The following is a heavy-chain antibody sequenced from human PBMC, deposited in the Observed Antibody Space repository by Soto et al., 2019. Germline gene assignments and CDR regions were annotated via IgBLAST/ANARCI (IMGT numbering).Heavy chain of an antibody. CDR3: ARGPTRSYNYFDP. CDR2: ISANSGST. V-gene: IGHV1-18*01. CDR1: GYLFTNYG. J-gene: IGHJ5*02. Sequence: QAQLVQSGPEVKKPGASVKVSCKASGYLFTNYGITWVRRAPGQGLEWMGWISANSGSTYNAERLQGRVTMTTDTSTSTAYLELRNLGSDDTAIYYCARGPTRSYNYFDPWGQGTLVTVSS.